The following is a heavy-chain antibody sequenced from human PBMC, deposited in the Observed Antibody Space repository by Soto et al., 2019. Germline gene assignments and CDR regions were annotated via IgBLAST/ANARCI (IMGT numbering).Heavy chain of an antibody. CDR1: GGSISSSSYY. V-gene: IGHV4-39*01. Sequence: QLQLQESGPGLVKPSETLSLTCTVSGGSISSSSYYWGWIRQPPGKGLEWIGSIYYSGSTHYNPSLQSRVTISVDTSKNQVSLKLSSVTAADTAVYYCARLRSGSYYTPEYFQHWGQGTLVTVSS. CDR3: ARLRSGSYYTPEYFQH. J-gene: IGHJ1*01. CDR2: IYYSGST. D-gene: IGHD1-26*01.